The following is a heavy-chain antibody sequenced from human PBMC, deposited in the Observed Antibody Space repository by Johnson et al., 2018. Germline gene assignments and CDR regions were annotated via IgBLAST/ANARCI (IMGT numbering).Heavy chain of an antibody. CDR3: LRGGLIDLDI. Sequence: VQLVESGGGLVQPGGSLRVSCAASRFTFSTYSMNWVRQAPGKGLEWVSYISSSGSTIYYADSVKGRFTISRDNAKNSLYLQRNSLRAGDTAVYYGLRGGLIDLDIWGQGTMVTVSS. V-gene: IGHV3-48*04. J-gene: IGHJ3*02. CDR2: ISSSGSTI. D-gene: IGHD3-16*01. CDR1: RFTFSTYS.